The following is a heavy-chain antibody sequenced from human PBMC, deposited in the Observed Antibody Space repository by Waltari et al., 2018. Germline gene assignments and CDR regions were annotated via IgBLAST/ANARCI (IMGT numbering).Heavy chain of an antibody. J-gene: IGHJ5*02. CDR1: GYTFTAYS. CDR2: INPNSGGT. D-gene: IGHD2-2*01. Sequence: QVQLVQSGAEVKKPVASVKVSCKASGYTFTAYSIHWARQAPGHGLGWMGRINPNSGGTYYAQKFQGRVTMTRDTSISTVDLELSSLTSDDTAVYYCTRALIKVPASIVLDPWGQGTLVTVSS. CDR3: TRALIKVPASIVLDP. V-gene: IGHV1-2*06.